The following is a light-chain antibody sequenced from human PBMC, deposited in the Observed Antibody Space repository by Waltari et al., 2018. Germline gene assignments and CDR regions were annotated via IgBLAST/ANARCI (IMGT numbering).Light chain of an antibody. V-gene: IGLV1-44*01. Sequence: QSVLTQPPSTSGTPGQTVTISCSGSTSNIGTNTVTWYQLLPGTAPKTVIFANYPRPSGVPDRFSASKSGTSASLVISGLQSEDEADYFCATWDDSLSGRMFGGGTKVTVL. CDR3: ATWDDSLSGRM. J-gene: IGLJ3*02. CDR1: TSNIGTNT. CDR2: ANY.